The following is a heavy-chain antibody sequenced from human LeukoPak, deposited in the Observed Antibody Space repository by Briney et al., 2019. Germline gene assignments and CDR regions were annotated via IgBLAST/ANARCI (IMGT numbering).Heavy chain of an antibody. J-gene: IGHJ4*02. Sequence: PGGSLRLSCAASGFTFSSYAMSWVRQAPGKGLEWVSAISGSGGSTYYADSVKGRFTISRDNSKNTLYLQMNSLRAEDTAVYYCAPNPSRYCTNGVCHRAVLDFDYWGQGTLVTVSS. CDR2: ISGSGGST. CDR1: GFTFSSYA. CDR3: APNPSRYCTNGVCHRAVLDFDY. V-gene: IGHV3-23*01. D-gene: IGHD2-8*01.